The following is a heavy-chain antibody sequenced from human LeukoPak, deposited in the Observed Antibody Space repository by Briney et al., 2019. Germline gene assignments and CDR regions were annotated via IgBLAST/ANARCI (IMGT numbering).Heavy chain of an antibody. CDR1: GFTFSSYW. V-gene: IGHV3-7*01. CDR2: ITQDGGEK. CDR3: ARDQDYLRSTSCYKY. D-gene: IGHD2-2*02. Sequence: GGSLRLSCAASGFTFSSYWMSWVRHTPGKGVRWVPNITQDGGEKHSMDSVKGRFTISRDNAKNSLYLQMNSLRAEDTAVYYCARDQDYLRSTSCYKYWGQGTLVTVSS. J-gene: IGHJ4*02.